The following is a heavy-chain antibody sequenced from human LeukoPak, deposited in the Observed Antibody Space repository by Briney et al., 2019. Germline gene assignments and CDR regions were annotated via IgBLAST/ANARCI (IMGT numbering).Heavy chain of an antibody. Sequence: SETLSLTCTVSGGSISSYYWSWIRQPPGKGLEWIGYIYYSGSTNYNPSLKSRVTISVDTSKNQFSLKLSSVTAADTAVYYCAREGGRARSFDYWGQGTLVTVSS. V-gene: IGHV4-59*01. CDR2: IYYSGST. J-gene: IGHJ4*02. D-gene: IGHD3-16*01. CDR1: GGSISSYY. CDR3: AREGGRARSFDY.